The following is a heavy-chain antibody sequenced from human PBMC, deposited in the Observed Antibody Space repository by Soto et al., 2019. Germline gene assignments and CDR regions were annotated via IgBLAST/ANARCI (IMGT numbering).Heavy chain of an antibody. D-gene: IGHD3-10*01. J-gene: IGHJ4*02. CDR2: TRDKAKSYTT. CDR3: AGARGEEN. V-gene: IGHV3-72*01. CDR1: GFSFSDHY. Sequence: PGGSLRLSCVASGFSFSDHYMDWVRQAPGKGLEWVARTRDKAKSYTTDYAASVKGRFTISRDNSKNSMYLQMNSLKTEDTAVYYCAGARGEENWGQETQLTVSS.